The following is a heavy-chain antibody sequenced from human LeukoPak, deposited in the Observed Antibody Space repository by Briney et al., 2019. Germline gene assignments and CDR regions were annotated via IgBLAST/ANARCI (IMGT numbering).Heavy chain of an antibody. V-gene: IGHV3-21*01. CDR3: ARDRGNEQNPSRSYYSY. J-gene: IGHJ4*02. Sequence: PGGSLRLSCAASGFTFSSYSMNWVRQAPGKGLEWVSSISSSSSYIYYADSVKGRFTISRDNAKNSLYLQMNSLRAEDTAVYYCARDRGNEQNPSRSYYSYWGQGTLVTVSS. CDR1: GFTFSSYS. CDR2: ISSSSSYI. D-gene: IGHD1-26*01.